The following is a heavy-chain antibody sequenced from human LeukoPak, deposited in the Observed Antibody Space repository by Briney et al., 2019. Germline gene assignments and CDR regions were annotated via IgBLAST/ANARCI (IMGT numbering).Heavy chain of an antibody. CDR1: GFTFSNYA. D-gene: IGHD6-6*01. CDR3: AQAIRKYTSSTSCSVLGF. CDR2: IDYSDGRT. V-gene: IGHV3-23*01. Sequence: GGSLSLYSAASGFTFSNYAMSWVRQAPGKGLEWVSGIDYSDGRTYYAGSVKGRFTISRDTSTNMLYLQMVSPRADDRAHYYSAQAIRKYTSSTSCSVLGFWAQGTLVTVPS. J-gene: IGHJ3*01.